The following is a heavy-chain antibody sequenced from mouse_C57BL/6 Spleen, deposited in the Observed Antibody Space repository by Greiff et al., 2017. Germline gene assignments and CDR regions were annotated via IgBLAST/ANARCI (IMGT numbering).Heavy chain of an antibody. CDR2: INPGSGGT. Sequence: VQLQQSGAELVRPGTSVKVSCKASGYAFTNYLIEWVKQRPGQGLEWIGVINPGSGGTNSNEKFKGKAPLTADKSSSTAYMQLSSLTSEDSAVYFCARWGGSSYYWGQGTTLTVSS. CDR1: GYAFTNYL. J-gene: IGHJ2*01. V-gene: IGHV1-54*01. D-gene: IGHD1-1*01. CDR3: ARWGGSSYY.